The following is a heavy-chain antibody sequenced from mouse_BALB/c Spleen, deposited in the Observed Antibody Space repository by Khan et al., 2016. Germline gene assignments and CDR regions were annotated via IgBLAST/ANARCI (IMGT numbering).Heavy chain of an antibody. CDR1: GYSITSGYF. CDR3: ARDGYDGWFAY. J-gene: IGHJ3*01. V-gene: IGHV3-6*02. Sequence: EVQLQESGPGLVKPSQSLSLTCSVTGYSITSGYFWNWIRQFPGNKLEWMGYIRYDGYNYYNPSLTNRISLTRDTSKNQFFLKLNSLTTEDSATYYCARDGYDGWFAYWGQGTLVTVSA. CDR2: IRYDGYN. D-gene: IGHD2-2*01.